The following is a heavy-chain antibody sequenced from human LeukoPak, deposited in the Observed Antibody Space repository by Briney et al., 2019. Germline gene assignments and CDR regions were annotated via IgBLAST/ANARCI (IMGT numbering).Heavy chain of an antibody. J-gene: IGHJ4*02. CDR2: ISSSSSYI. V-gene: IGHV3-21*01. CDR3: ARLSGYSSGWYAY. CDR1: GFTFSSYS. D-gene: IGHD6-19*01. Sequence: GGSLRLSCAASGFTFSSYSMNWVRQAPGKGLEWVSSISSSSSYIYYADSVKGRFTISRDNSKNTLYLQMNSLRAEDTAVYYCARLSGYSSGWYAYWGQGTLVTVSS.